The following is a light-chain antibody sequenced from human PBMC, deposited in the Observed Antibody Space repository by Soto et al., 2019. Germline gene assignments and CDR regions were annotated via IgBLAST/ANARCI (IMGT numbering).Light chain of an antibody. CDR1: SSDVGAYKY. Sequence: QSALTQPASVSGSPGQSITISCTGTSSDVGAYKYVSWYQQHPGKAPKLMIYEVNNRPSGVSNRFAGSKSGNTASLTISGLQAEDEGDYYCNSYTSSSTVVFRGGTKLTVL. V-gene: IGLV2-14*01. CDR3: NSYTSSSTVV. CDR2: EVN. J-gene: IGLJ2*01.